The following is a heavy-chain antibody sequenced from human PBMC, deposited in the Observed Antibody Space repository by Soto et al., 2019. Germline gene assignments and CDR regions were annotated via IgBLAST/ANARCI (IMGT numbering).Heavy chain of an antibody. V-gene: IGHV4-4*02. J-gene: IGHJ3*02. Sequence: SETLSLTSAVSGGSISSSNWWSWVRQPPGKGLEWIGEIYHSGSTNYNPSLKSRVTISVDKSKNQFSLKLSSVTAADTAVYYCARSGYSYGSAFDIWGQGTMVTVSS. CDR1: GGSISSSNW. CDR3: ARSGYSYGSAFDI. CDR2: IYHSGST. D-gene: IGHD5-18*01.